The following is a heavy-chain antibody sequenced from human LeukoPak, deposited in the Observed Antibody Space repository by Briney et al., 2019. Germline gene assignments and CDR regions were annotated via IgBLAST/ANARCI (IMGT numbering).Heavy chain of an antibody. CDR2: INTNTGSP. J-gene: IGHJ4*02. V-gene: IGHV7-4-1*02. CDR1: GGTFSSYA. CDR3: VRGIDTTGYFNY. D-gene: IGHD3-22*01. Sequence: ASVKASRKASGGTFSSYAISWVRQAPGQGLEWMGWINTNTGSPTYAQGLTGRFVFSLDTSVSTAFLQISSLKAEDTALYYCVRGIDTTGYFNYWGQGTLVTVSS.